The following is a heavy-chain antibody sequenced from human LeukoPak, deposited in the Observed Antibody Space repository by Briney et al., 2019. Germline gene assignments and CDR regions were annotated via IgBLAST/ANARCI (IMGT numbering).Heavy chain of an antibody. CDR1: GASMTFTHYY. CDR3: ARGQKKTAVVLAHDYYYMDV. J-gene: IGHJ6*03. Sequence: SETLSLTCTVSGASMTFTHYYWVWVRQPPGKGLEWIGTINYYGSTYYNPSLKSRVSISLDTSKSQFSLNLGSVTAADTAVYYCARGQKKTAVVLAHDYYYMDVWGQGIAVTISS. D-gene: IGHD4-23*01. CDR2: INYYGST. V-gene: IGHV4-39*07.